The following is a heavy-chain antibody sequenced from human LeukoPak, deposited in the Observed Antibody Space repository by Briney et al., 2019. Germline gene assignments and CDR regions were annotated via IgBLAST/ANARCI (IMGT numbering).Heavy chain of an antibody. V-gene: IGHV3-23*01. CDR3: AKGRGYIVVVTGDYFDY. CDR1: GFTFSSYA. Sequence: GGSLRLSCAGSGFTFSSYAMSWVRQAPGKGLEWVSAISGSGGSTYYADSVKGRFTISRDNSKNTLYLQMNSLRAEDTAVYYCAKGRGYIVVVTGDYFDYWGQGTLVTVSS. D-gene: IGHD2-21*02. CDR2: ISGSGGST. J-gene: IGHJ4*02.